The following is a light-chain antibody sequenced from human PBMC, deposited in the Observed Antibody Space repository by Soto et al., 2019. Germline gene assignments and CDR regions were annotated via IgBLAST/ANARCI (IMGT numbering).Light chain of an antibody. CDR1: QDISNY. J-gene: IGKJ2*01. CDR2: DAS. V-gene: IGKV1-33*01. Sequence: DIQMTQSPSSLSASVGDRVTITCQASQDISNYLNWYQQKPGKAPKLLIYDASNLETGVPSRLSGSGADADFTITISSLQPEDIATYYCQQYDYLPRPMYTLGQGTKLEIK. CDR3: QQYDYLPRPMYT.